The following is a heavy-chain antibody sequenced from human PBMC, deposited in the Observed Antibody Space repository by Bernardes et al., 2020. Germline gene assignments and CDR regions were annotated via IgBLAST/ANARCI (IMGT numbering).Heavy chain of an antibody. J-gene: IGHJ6*04. CDR1: GFTFSSYS. CDR2: ISTSNYR. D-gene: IGHD3-10*01. V-gene: IGHV3-21*06. Sequence: GGSLRLSCEASGFTFSSYSMNWVRQAPGKGLEWVSSISTSNYRYYAASVKGRFTISRDNAKNSLYLQMNSLRAEDTAVYYCARVNKGYYYGAGSYSQMDVWGKGTTVTVSS. CDR3: ARVNKGYYYGAGSYSQMDV.